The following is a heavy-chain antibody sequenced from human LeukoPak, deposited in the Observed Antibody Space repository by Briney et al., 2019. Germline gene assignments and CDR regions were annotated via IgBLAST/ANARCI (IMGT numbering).Heavy chain of an antibody. CDR3: AGSAILYYFDY. CDR2: IYYSGST. Sequence: KPSETLSLTCTVSGGSISSYYWSWIRQPPGKGLEWIGYIYYSGSTNYNPSLKSRVTISVDTSKNQFSLKLSSVTAADTAVYYCAGSAILYYFDYWGQGTLVTVSS. J-gene: IGHJ4*02. D-gene: IGHD2-2*01. V-gene: IGHV4-59*01. CDR1: GGSISSYY.